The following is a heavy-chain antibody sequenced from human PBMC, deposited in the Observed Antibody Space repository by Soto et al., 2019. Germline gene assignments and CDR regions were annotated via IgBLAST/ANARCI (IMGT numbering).Heavy chain of an antibody. D-gene: IGHD2-15*01. CDR1: GGSSSTSTYS. J-gene: IGHJ1*01. CDR3: AGMPYTGGIRCDL. Sequence: TRSLTCSFSGGSSSTSTYSWSWIRQPPGKALEWVGFIYHSGVTSYNPSRKSRVSISLDMSNRRCTPNRRSVTAADSAVDYCAGMPYTGGIRCDLWGPGTRVTV. CDR2: IYHSGVT. V-gene: IGHV4-30-2*01.